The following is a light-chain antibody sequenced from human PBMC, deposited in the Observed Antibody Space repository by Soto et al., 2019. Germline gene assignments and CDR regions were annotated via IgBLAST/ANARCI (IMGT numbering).Light chain of an antibody. Sequence: QSALTQPASVSGSPGQSITISCTGTSSDVGGYNYVSWYQQHPGKAPKLMIYEVSNRPSGVSDRFSGSRSGNTASLTISGLQAEDEATYYCQAYDNSLRGWVFGGGTKLTVL. CDR3: QAYDNSLRGWV. V-gene: IGLV2-14*01. J-gene: IGLJ3*02. CDR1: SSDVGGYNY. CDR2: EVS.